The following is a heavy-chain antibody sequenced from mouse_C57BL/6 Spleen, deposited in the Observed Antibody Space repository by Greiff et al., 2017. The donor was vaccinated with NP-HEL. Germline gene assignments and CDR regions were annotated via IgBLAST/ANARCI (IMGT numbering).Heavy chain of an antibody. V-gene: IGHV1-53*01. J-gene: IGHJ4*01. CDR2: INPSNGGT. Sequence: VQLQQPGTELVKPGASVKLSCKASGYTFTSYWMHWVKQRPGQGLEWIGNINPSNGGTNYNEKFKSKATLTVDKSSSTAYMQLSSLTSEDSAVYYCARTGGNYGYAMDYWGQGTSVTVSS. CDR1: GYTFTSYW. CDR3: ARTGGNYGYAMDY. D-gene: IGHD2-1*01.